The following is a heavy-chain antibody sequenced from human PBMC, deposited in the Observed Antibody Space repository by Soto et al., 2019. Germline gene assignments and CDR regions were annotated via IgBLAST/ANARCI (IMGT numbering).Heavy chain of an antibody. J-gene: IGHJ3*02. CDR3: ALRLNYYDSSAKGAFDI. V-gene: IGHV3-74*01. D-gene: IGHD3-22*01. CDR2: INSGGSST. CDR1: GFTFSSYW. Sequence: GGSLRLSCAASGFTFSSYWMHWVRQAPGKGLVWVSRINSGGSSTSYADSVKGRFTISRDNAKNTLYLQMNSLRAEDTAVYYCALRLNYYDSSAKGAFDIWGQGTMVTVSS.